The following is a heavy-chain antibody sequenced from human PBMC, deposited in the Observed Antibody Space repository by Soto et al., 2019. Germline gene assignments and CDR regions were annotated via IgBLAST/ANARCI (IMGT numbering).Heavy chain of an antibody. V-gene: IGHV1-18*01. CDR1: GYTFTSYG. D-gene: IGHD6-6*01. Sequence: QVQLVQSGAEVKKPGASVKVSCKASGYTFTSYGITWVRQAPGQGLDWMGWISTYNGNTNYEQKLQGRVTMTTDTSTSTAYMELRSLRSDDAAVYYCARSLGYSSSDWFDPWGQGTLVTVSS. CDR2: ISTYNGNT. CDR3: ARSLGYSSSDWFDP. J-gene: IGHJ5*02.